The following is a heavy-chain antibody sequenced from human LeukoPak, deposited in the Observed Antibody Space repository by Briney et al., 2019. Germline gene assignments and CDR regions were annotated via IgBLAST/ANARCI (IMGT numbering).Heavy chain of an antibody. V-gene: IGHV3-23*01. CDR1: GFTFSSYA. D-gene: IGHD2-21*02. CDR2: ISGSGGST. Sequence: GALRLSCAASGFTFSSYAMSWVRQAPGKGLEWVSAISGSGGSTYYADSVKGRFTISRDNSKNTLYLQMNSLRAEDTAVYYCAKFYCGGDCPRDAFDIWGQGTMVTVSS. CDR3: AKFYCGGDCPRDAFDI. J-gene: IGHJ3*02.